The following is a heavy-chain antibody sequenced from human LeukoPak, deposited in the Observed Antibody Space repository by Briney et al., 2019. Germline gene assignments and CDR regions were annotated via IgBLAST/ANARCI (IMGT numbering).Heavy chain of an antibody. D-gene: IGHD2-15*01. J-gene: IGHJ4*02. CDR1: GGTFSSYA. V-gene: IGHV1-69*13. CDR3: ARGCSGGSCYPESPPDY. CDR2: IIPIFGTA. Sequence: GASVKVSCKASGGTFSSYAISWVRQAPGQGLEWMGGIIPIFGTANYARKFQGRVTITADESTSTAYMELSSLRSEDTAVYYCARGCSGGSCYPESPPDYWGQGTLVTVSS.